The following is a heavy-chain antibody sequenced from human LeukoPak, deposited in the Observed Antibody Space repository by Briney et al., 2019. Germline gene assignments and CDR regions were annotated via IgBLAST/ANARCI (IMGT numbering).Heavy chain of an antibody. Sequence: GSVKVSCKASGYTFTSYYMHWVRQAPGQGLEWMGIINPSGGSTSYAQKFQGRVTMTRDTSTSTVYMELSSLRSEDTAAYYCARDHSSSWGWNWFDPWGQGTLVTVSS. D-gene: IGHD6-13*01. CDR1: GYTFTSYY. V-gene: IGHV1-46*01. CDR2: INPSGGST. CDR3: ARDHSSSWGWNWFDP. J-gene: IGHJ5*02.